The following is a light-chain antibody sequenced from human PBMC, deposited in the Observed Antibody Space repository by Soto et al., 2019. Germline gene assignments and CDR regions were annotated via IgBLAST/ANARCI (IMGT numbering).Light chain of an antibody. J-gene: IGKJ5*01. CDR2: DTS. Sequence: EIVVTQSPATLSVSPGERVTLSCRASQSVSSSLAWYQQRPGQAPRLLIYDTSTRAAGIPARFSGSGSGTDFTLTISSLEPEDFAVYYCQQRSRWPPITFGQGTRLEI. CDR3: QQRSRWPPIT. CDR1: QSVSSS. V-gene: IGKV3-11*01.